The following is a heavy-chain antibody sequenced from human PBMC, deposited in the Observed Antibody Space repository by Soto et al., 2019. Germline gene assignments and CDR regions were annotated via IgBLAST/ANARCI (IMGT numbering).Heavy chain of an antibody. CDR1: GGSIGSYH. Sequence: PSETLSLTCTVSGGSIGSYHWSWVRQPPGKGLEWIASVYYTGTTNYNPSLGSRVNISIDAPENQISLKLTSVTAADTAFYYCARDTVLTGMFDLWGQGTLVTVSS. J-gene: IGHJ5*02. D-gene: IGHD4-17*01. CDR3: ARDTVLTGMFDL. CDR2: VYYTGTT. V-gene: IGHV4-59*01.